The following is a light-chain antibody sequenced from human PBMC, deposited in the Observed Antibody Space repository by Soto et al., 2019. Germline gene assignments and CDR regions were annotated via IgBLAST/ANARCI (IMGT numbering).Light chain of an antibody. CDR1: QGISSY. V-gene: IGKV1-8*01. Sequence: AIRITQSPSSLSASTGDRVTITCRASQGISSYLAWYQQKPGKAPKLLIYAASTLQSGVPSRFSGSGSGTDFTLTISCLQSEDFATYYCQQYYSYPLLTFGGGTKVDI. J-gene: IGKJ4*01. CDR3: QQYYSYPLLT. CDR2: AAS.